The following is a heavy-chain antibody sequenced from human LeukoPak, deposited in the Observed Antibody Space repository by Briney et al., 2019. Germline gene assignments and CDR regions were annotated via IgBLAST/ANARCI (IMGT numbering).Heavy chain of an antibody. Sequence: PSETLSLTCTPSGVSISRFHWSWVRQPPGKGLEWIGNIYSGVPTYFNPSLKSRVIISVDTSKNQFSLNLTSVTAADTAMYYCVQTTGWPGFDYWGQGILVTVSS. V-gene: IGHV4-4*09. J-gene: IGHJ4*02. D-gene: IGHD1-1*01. CDR1: GVSISRFH. CDR3: VQTTGWPGFDY. CDR2: IYSGVPT.